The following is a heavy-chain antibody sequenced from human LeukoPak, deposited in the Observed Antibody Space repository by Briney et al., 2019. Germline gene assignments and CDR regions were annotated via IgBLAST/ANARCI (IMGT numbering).Heavy chain of an antibody. D-gene: IGHD3-10*01. Sequence: PSETLSLTCAVSGGSISSGDYSWSWIRQPPGKGLEWIGYIYYTGSTYYNPSFKSRVTISVDTSKNQFSLKLTSVTAADTAVYYCARDRELGYWGQGTLVTVSS. CDR2: IYYTGST. J-gene: IGHJ4*02. V-gene: IGHV4-61*08. CDR3: ARDRELGY. CDR1: GGSISSGDYS.